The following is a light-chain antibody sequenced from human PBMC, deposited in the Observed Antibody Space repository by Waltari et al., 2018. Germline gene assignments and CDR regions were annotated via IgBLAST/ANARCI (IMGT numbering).Light chain of an antibody. J-gene: IGLJ3*02. Sequence: QSALTQPASVSGSPGQSIPIPCPGPSRDVGNYYLISWYQQHPNKAPKLIIYEGNKRPSGVSNRFSGSTSGNTASLTISGLQAEDEADYFCCSYAGSATFAVFGGGTKLTVL. CDR2: EGN. V-gene: IGLV2-23*03. CDR1: SRDVGNYYL. CDR3: CSYAGSATFAV.